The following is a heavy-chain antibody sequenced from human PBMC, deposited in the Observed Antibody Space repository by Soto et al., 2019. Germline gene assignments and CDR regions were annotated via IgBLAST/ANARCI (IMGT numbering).Heavy chain of an antibody. CDR1: GGSISSGDYY. V-gene: IGHV4-30-4*01. J-gene: IGHJ4*02. Sequence: SETLSLTCTVSGGSISSGDYYWSWIRQPPGKGLEWIGYIYYSGSTYYNPSLKSRVTISVDTSKNQFSLKLSSVTAADTAVYYCARDTEYYGSGSYWGQGXLVTVYS. CDR3: ARDTEYYGSGSY. CDR2: IYYSGST. D-gene: IGHD3-10*01.